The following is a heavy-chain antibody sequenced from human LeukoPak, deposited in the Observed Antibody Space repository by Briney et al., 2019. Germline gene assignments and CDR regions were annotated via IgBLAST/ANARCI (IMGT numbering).Heavy chain of an antibody. D-gene: IGHD1-1*01. Sequence: ASVKVSCKASGYTFTSYGISWVRQAPGQGLEWMGWISAYNGNTNYAQKLQGRVTMTTDTSTSTAYMELSRLRSDDTAVYYCARANDYYGMDVWGQGTTVTVSS. J-gene: IGHJ6*02. CDR2: ISAYNGNT. CDR3: ARANDYYGMDV. CDR1: GYTFTSYG. V-gene: IGHV1-18*01.